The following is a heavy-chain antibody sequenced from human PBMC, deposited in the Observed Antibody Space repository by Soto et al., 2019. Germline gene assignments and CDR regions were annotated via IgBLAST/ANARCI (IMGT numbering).Heavy chain of an antibody. CDR2: VSYVGTIT. CDR1: GFTFKNYT. Sequence: GGSLRLSCAASGFTFKNYTMNWVRQAPGQGLEWVAVVSYVGTITYYTDSVKGRFTISRDNAKNSLYLQMNSLRAEDTAVYYCARGSPEDYYYYYGMDVWGQGTTVTVSS. CDR3: ARGSPEDYYYYYGMDV. V-gene: IGHV3-30-3*01. J-gene: IGHJ6*02.